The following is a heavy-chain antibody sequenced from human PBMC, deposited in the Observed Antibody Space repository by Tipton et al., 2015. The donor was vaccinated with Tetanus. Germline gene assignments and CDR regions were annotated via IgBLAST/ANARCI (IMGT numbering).Heavy chain of an antibody. CDR1: GFTLSPYN. V-gene: IGHV3-48*01. Sequence: SLRLSCAASGFTLSPYNMNWVRQAPGKGLEWVSHISGTGTTVDYADSVKGRFTISRDNAKNSLYLQMNSLRVEDTAVYYCVRDGGSSGWLAYWGQGTLVTVSS. J-gene: IGHJ4*02. D-gene: IGHD6-19*01. CDR2: ISGTGTTV. CDR3: VRDGGSSGWLAY.